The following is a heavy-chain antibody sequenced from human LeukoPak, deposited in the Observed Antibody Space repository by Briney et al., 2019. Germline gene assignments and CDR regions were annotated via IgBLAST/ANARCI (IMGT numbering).Heavy chain of an antibody. V-gene: IGHV4-59*01. CDR3: ARGVRGYDY. Sequence: SETLSLTCTVSGGSISSYYWSWIRQPPGKGLEWIGYIYYSGSTNYNPSLKSRVTISVDTSKNQFSLKLSSVIAADTAVYYCARGVRGYDYWGQGTLVTVSS. CDR1: GGSISSYY. CDR2: IYYSGST. D-gene: IGHD3-22*01. J-gene: IGHJ4*02.